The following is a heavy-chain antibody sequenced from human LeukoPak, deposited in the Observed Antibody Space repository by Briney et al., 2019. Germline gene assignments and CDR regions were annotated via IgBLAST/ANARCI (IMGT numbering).Heavy chain of an antibody. CDR3: VKAAGSGWFDY. Sequence: GGSLRLSCAASGFTFSSYEMNWVRQAPGKGLELVSAISGSGVSTYYADSVKGRFTISRDNSKNTLSLQMNSLRLEDTALYYCVKAAGSGWFDYWGQGALVTVSS. CDR1: GFTFSSYE. V-gene: IGHV3-23*01. D-gene: IGHD6-19*01. J-gene: IGHJ4*02. CDR2: ISGSGVST.